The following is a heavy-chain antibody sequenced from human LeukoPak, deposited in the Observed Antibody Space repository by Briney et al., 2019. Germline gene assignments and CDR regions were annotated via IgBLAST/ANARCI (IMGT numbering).Heavy chain of an antibody. CDR3: ARDRAARRESGATVVDGQRYYYYGMDV. CDR2: ISYDGSYK. V-gene: IGHV3-30*04. CDR1: GFTFNSYV. Sequence: GGSLRLSCAASGFTFNSYVMHWVRQAPGKGLEWVAAISYDGSYKYYADSVKGRFTISRDNSENTLYLQMNSLRTEDTAVHYCARDRAARRESGATVVDGQRYYYYGMDVWGQGTTVTVSS. J-gene: IGHJ6*02. D-gene: IGHD4-11*01.